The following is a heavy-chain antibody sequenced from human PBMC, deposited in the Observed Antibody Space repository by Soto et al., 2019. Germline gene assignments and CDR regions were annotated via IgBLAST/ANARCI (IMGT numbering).Heavy chain of an antibody. Sequence: QVQLVQSGAEVKKPGSSVKVSCKASGGTFSTSSINWVRQAPGQRPEWMGNILPIFGTADYGQKFQDSGPITSDKSTNTAYMELRSLISDYTAVDYCAKQNEYRGNSDPFDIWGQGTVVTVSS. CDR1: GGTFSTSS. V-gene: IGHV1-69*14. CDR3: AKQNEYRGNSDPFDI. CDR2: ILPIFGTA. J-gene: IGHJ3*02. D-gene: IGHD2-2*01.